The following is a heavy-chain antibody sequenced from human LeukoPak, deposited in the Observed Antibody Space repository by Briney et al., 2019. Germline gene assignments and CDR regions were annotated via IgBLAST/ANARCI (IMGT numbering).Heavy chain of an antibody. V-gene: IGHV3-53*01. CDR1: GFTVSGTY. D-gene: IGHD6-19*01. CDR2: IYSDDTR. J-gene: IGHJ4*02. Sequence: GGSLRLSCAASGFTVSGTYMNWVRQAPGKGLEWVSIIYSDDTRYSADSVKGRFTISRDNSKNTLYLQMNSLRAEDTAVYYCARSDYTSGWYFYYWGQGTLVTVSS. CDR3: ARSDYTSGWYFYY.